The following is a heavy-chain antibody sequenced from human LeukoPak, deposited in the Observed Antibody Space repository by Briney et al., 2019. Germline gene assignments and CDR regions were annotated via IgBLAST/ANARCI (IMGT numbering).Heavy chain of an antibody. V-gene: IGHV1-2*02. J-gene: IGHJ3*02. Sequence: ASVKVSCKASGYTFTFYYIHWVRQAPGQGLEWMGWINPNSGGTNYAQKFQGRVTMTRDTSITTAYMELSRLRSDDTAMYYCARTWGLASCAGDCLHDAFDIWGHGKMVTVSS. CDR2: INPNSGGT. CDR1: GYTFTFYY. D-gene: IGHD2-21*02. CDR3: ARTWGLASCAGDCLHDAFDI.